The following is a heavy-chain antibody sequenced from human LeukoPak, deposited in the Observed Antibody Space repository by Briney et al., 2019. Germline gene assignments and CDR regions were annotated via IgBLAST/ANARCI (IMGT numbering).Heavy chain of an antibody. CDR2: INSDGSST. CDR1: GFTFSSYW. D-gene: IGHD2-15*01. Sequence: PGGSLRLSCAASGFTFSSYWMHWVRQAPGKGLVWVPRINSDGSSTSYADSVKGRFTISRDNAKNTLYLQMNSLRAEDTAVYYCARVVGSKSVDVWGKGTTVTVSS. V-gene: IGHV3-74*01. CDR3: ARVVGSKSVDV. J-gene: IGHJ6*04.